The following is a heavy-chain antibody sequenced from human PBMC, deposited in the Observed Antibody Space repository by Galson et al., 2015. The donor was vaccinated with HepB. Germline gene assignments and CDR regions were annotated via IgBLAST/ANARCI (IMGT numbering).Heavy chain of an antibody. CDR3: ARDSRLELRLNNYFSYGMDV. CDR1: GYSFSNYG. Sequence: SCKASGYSFSNYGLSWIRQAPGPGLEWMGWFSGYDGSTNYAQRFQGRVTMTADASTGTAYLELRNLRSDDTAVYYCARDSRLELRLNNYFSYGMDVWGQGSAVNVSS. J-gene: IGHJ6*02. CDR2: FSGYDGST. V-gene: IGHV1-18*01. D-gene: IGHD1-1*01.